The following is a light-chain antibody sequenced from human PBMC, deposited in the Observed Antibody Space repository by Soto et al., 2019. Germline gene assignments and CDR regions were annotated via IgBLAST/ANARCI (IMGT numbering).Light chain of an antibody. J-gene: IGKJ5*01. V-gene: IGKV3-20*01. Sequence: EIVLTQSPGTLSLSPGERAILSCRASQSVSRYLAWYQQTPGQAPRLLIYGASSRATGIPDRFSGSGSGTDFTLTISRLEPEDSAVYYCQQYGSSPPITFGQGTRLEIK. CDR2: GAS. CDR3: QQYGSSPPIT. CDR1: QSVSRY.